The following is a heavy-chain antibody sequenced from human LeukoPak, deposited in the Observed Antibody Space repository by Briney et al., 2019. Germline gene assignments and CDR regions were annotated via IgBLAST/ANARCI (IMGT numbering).Heavy chain of an antibody. D-gene: IGHD1-26*01. V-gene: IGHV3-23*01. CDR2: ISGSGDNT. CDR3: AKMKGHPLPKYYMDV. J-gene: IGHJ6*01. CDR1: GFTFIGFA. Sequence: GGSLRLSCAASGFTFIGFAMSWVRRTPGKGLEWVSGISGSGDNTLYADSVKGRFTISRDNSKNTLYLEMNSLRAEDTAIYYCAKMKGHPLPKYYMDVWGQGTTVTVSS.